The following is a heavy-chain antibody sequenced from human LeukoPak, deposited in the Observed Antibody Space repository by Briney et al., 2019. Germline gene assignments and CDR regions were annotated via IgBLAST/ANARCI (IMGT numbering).Heavy chain of an antibody. V-gene: IGHV3-23*01. J-gene: IGHJ4*02. CDR3: AKTTTGYRSGRYPGWPVDY. CDR2: ISGSGGGT. CDR1: GFTFSSYA. Sequence: GGSLRLSCAASGFTFSSYAVSWVRQAPGKGLEGGSAISGSGGGTYYARSVKGRFTISRDNSKNTVYLQMNSLSTEDTAVYYCAKTTTGYRSGRYPGWPVDYWGQGTLVTVSS. D-gene: IGHD6-19*01.